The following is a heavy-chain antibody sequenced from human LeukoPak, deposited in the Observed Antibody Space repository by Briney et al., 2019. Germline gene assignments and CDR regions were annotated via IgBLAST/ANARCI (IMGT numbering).Heavy chain of an antibody. CDR1: GFTFSSYS. J-gene: IGHJ4*02. CDR2: ISTSSDYI. V-gene: IGHV3-21*01. CDR3: ARGSTVVTSHSRFDY. D-gene: IGHD4-23*01. Sequence: PVGSLRLSCAASGFTFSSYSINSVRQAPGKGLEWVSCISTSSDYIYYAATVKGRFTISRDNAKKSLYLQMNSLRVEDTAVYYCARGSTVVTSHSRFDYWGQGTLVTVSS.